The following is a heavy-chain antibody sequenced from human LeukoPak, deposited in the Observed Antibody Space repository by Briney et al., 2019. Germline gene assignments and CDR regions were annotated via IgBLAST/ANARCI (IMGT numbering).Heavy chain of an antibody. V-gene: IGHV3-43D*04. CDR1: GFAFDDYA. D-gene: IGHD5-18*01. Sequence: GGSLRLSCAASGFAFDDYAMHWVRQAPGKGLEWVSLISWDGGSTYYADSVKGRFTISRDNSKNTLYLQMNSLRAEDTAVYYCARGPDHTAMASHTLDYWGQGTLVTVSS. J-gene: IGHJ4*02. CDR2: ISWDGGST. CDR3: ARGPDHTAMASHTLDY.